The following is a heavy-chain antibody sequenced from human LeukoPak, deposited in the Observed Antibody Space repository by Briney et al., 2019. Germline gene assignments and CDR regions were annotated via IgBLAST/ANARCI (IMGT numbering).Heavy chain of an antibody. D-gene: IGHD6-19*01. J-gene: IGHJ4*02. CDR3: ARRGAVAGENDY. CDR1: GGSICSYY. Sequence: SETLSVTCTVSGGSICSYYWSWIRPPPGRGLEWGVYIYYSGSTNYNPSPKSRVTISVDTSKNQCSLKLSSVTAADTAVYYCARRGAVAGENDYWGQGTLVTVSS. CDR2: IYYSGST. V-gene: IGHV4-59*08.